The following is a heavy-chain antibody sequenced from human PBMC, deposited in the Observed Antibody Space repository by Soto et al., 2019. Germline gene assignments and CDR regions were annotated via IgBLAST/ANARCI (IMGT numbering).Heavy chain of an antibody. CDR3: ARLIYDSYYYYGMDV. D-gene: IGHD5-12*01. Sequence: SETLSLTCTVSGGSISSYYWSWIRQPPGKGLEWIGYIYYSGSTNYNPSLKSRVTISVDTSKNQFSLKLSSVTAADTAVYYCARLIYDSYYYYGMDVWGQGTTVTVSS. CDR1: GGSISSYY. CDR2: IYYSGST. V-gene: IGHV4-59*01. J-gene: IGHJ6*02.